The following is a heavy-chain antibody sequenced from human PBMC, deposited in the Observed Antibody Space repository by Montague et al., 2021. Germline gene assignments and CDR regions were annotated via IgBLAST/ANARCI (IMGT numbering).Heavy chain of an antibody. Sequence: SETLSLTCNVSGYSITSGYYWCWSLHSPERVLEWICSFYHTSGTYYSPPLNRRVTISVDTSNNHVSLMQNAVVAADTAFYYCARIGCGDYSVSWGQGILVTVSP. D-gene: IGHD2-21*01. V-gene: IGHV4-38-2*02. CDR1: GYSITSGYY. CDR2: FYHTSGT. CDR3: ARIGCGDYSVS. J-gene: IGHJ4*02.